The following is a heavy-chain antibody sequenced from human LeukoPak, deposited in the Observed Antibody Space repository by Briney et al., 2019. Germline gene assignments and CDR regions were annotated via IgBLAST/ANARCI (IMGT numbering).Heavy chain of an antibody. V-gene: IGHV1-69*02. CDR1: GGTFSSYT. CDR2: IIPILGIT. D-gene: IGHD5-18*01. CDR3: ARGGYGYPFDY. Sequence: GASVKFSCKAPGGTFSSYTISWVRQAPGQGVEGMGRIIPILGITNYAQKFQGRVTITADKSTSTAYMELSSLRSEDTAVYYCARGGYGYPFDYWGQGTLVTVSS. J-gene: IGHJ4*02.